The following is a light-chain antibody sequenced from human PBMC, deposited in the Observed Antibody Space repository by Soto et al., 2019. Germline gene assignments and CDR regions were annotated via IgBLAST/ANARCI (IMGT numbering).Light chain of an antibody. CDR3: SSYAGSNHWV. CDR1: SSDVGGYTY. Sequence: QSALTQPPSASGSPGQSVTISCTGTSSDVGGYTYVSWYQQPPGKAPKLMIYEVRQRPSGVPDRFSGSKSGNTASLTVSGLQAEDEADYYGSSYAGSNHWVFGGGTKLTVL. J-gene: IGLJ3*02. V-gene: IGLV2-8*01. CDR2: EVR.